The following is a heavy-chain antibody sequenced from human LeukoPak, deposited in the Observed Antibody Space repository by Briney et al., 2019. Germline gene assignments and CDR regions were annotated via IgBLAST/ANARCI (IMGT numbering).Heavy chain of an antibody. CDR2: ISGYNGNT. CDR3: ARDRSPDFWSGDYRDAYDI. V-gene: IGHV1-18*01. CDR1: GYTFSSCG. J-gene: IGHJ3*02. D-gene: IGHD3-3*01. Sequence: ASVKVSCKASGYTFSSCGISWVRQAPGQGLEWMGWISGYNGNTNSAQKLQGRVSMTTDTSTSTAYVELRSLRSDDTAVYYCARDRSPDFWSGDYRDAYDIWGQGTMVTVSS.